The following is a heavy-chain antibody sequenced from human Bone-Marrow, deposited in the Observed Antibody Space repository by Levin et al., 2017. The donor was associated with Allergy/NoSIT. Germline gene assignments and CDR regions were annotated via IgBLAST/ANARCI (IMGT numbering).Heavy chain of an antibody. D-gene: IGHD2-15*01. CDR2: INPNSGAT. V-gene: IGHV1-2*02. J-gene: IGHJ3*02. CDR1: GYTFTSYY. CDR3: ASFYYGSGGSEAFDI. Sequence: ASVKVSCKASGYTFTSYYLHWVRQAPVQGLEWVGWINPNSGATEYAPIFQGRVTMTRDTSINTAYMELRRLRSDDTAVYYCASFYYGSGGSEAFDIWGQGTMVTVSS.